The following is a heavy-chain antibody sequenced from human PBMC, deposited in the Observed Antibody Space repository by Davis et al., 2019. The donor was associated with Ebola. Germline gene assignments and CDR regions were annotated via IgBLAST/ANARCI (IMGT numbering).Heavy chain of an antibody. CDR3: SQFWSGYFDY. CDR1: GFTFSSYS. D-gene: IGHD3-3*01. Sequence: PGGSLRLSCIASGFTFSSYSMTWVRQAPGKGLEWVSVIGSGGGDIQYADFVKGRFTISRDNAKNSVFLQMNSLRVEDTAVYYCSQFWSGYFDYWGQGALVTVSS. V-gene: IGHV3-21*03. J-gene: IGHJ4*02. CDR2: IGSGGGDI.